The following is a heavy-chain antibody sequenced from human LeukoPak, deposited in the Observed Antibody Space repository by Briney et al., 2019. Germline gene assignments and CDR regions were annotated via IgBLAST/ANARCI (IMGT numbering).Heavy chain of an antibody. V-gene: IGHV3-23*01. J-gene: IGHJ6*04. CDR2: SSGSGGST. Sequence: LPGGSLRLSCAASGFTFSTYAMSWVPQAPGKGLEWFSGSSGSGGSTYYADSVKGRFTISRDNPKNTLSLQMNSLRAEDTAVYYCAKNDYGSLYGMDIWGKGTTVTVSS. CDR3: AKNDYGSLYGMDI. D-gene: IGHD4-17*01. CDR1: GFTFSTYA.